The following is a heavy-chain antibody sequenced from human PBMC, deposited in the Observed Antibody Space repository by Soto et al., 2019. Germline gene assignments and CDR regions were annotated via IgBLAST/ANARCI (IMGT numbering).Heavy chain of an antibody. CDR2: ISGGGGWT. CDR1: GFTFSKYV. D-gene: IGHD1-1*01. CDR3: AKGRGLEGRYHWFDP. V-gene: IGHV3-23*01. Sequence: EVQLLESGGDLVQPGGSLRLSCAASGFTFSKYVMSWVRQAPGKGLEWVSSISGGGGWTDYADSVKGRFTISRDNSEKTVLLQMNSLSVEDTAVYYGAKGRGLEGRYHWFDPWGQGTLLTVSS. J-gene: IGHJ5*02.